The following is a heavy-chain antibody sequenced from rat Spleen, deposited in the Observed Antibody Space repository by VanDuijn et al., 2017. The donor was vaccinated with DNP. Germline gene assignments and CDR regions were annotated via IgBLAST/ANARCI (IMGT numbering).Heavy chain of an antibody. CDR3: ATDQGTITAPFDS. Sequence: EVQLVESGGDLVQPGRSLKVSCVASGFTFNNYWMTWTRQVPGKGLEWVASITSSGGDSYYPDSVKGRFTISRDNAKNTLYLQMNSLRSEDTASYYCATDQGTITAPFDSWGPGVMVTVSS. CDR2: ITSSGGDS. J-gene: IGHJ1*01. D-gene: IGHD1-2*01. V-gene: IGHV5-31*01. CDR1: GFTFNNYW.